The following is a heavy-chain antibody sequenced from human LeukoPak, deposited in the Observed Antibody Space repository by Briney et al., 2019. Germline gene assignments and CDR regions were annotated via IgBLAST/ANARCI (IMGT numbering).Heavy chain of an antibody. V-gene: IGHV4-59*01. Sequence: PSETLSLTCTVSGGSISSYYWSWIRQPPGKGLEWIGYIYYSGSTNYNPSLKSRVTISVDTSKNQFSLKLSSVTAADTAVYYCARGINDFEYYFDYWGQGILVTVSS. J-gene: IGHJ4*02. CDR1: GGSISSYY. D-gene: IGHD1-1*01. CDR2: IYYSGST. CDR3: ARGINDFEYYFDY.